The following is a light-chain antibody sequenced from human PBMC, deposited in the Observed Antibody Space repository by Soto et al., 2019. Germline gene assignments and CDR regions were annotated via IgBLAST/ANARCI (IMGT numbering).Light chain of an antibody. Sequence: EIVLTQSPGTLSLSPGERATLSCRASQSVSSSYLAWYQQKPGQAPRLLIYGASSRATGIPDRFSGSGSVTDFTLTISRLETEDFAVYYCQQYGSSHPYTFGQGTKLEIK. CDR2: GAS. CDR1: QSVSSSY. CDR3: QQYGSSHPYT. V-gene: IGKV3-20*01. J-gene: IGKJ2*01.